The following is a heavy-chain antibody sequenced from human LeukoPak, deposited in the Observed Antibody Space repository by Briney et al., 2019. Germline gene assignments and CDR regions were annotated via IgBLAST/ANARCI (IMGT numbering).Heavy chain of an antibody. J-gene: IGHJ4*02. D-gene: IGHD4-17*01. V-gene: IGHV4-31*03. CDR3: AREPGGEDYGVDY. Sequence: SETLSLTCTVSGGSVSSGSYYWSWIRQPPGKGLEWIGYIYYSGSTYYNPSLKSRVTISVDTSKNQFSLKLSSVTAADTAVYYCAREPGGEDYGVDYWGQGTLVTVSS. CDR1: GGSVSSGSYY. CDR2: IYYSGST.